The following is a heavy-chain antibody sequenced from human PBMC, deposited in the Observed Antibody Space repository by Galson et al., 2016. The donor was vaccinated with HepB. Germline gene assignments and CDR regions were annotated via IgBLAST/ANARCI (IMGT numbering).Heavy chain of an antibody. CDR1: GYTFINYG. CDR2: ISTYNGNT. Sequence: SVKVSCKASGYTFINYGISWVRQAPGQGLEWMGWISTYNGNTKYAQELQDRLTMTTDTPTSTAYMELRSLRYDDTAVYYCVRGGLGVWGQGTTVTVSS. V-gene: IGHV1-18*01. D-gene: IGHD7-27*01. J-gene: IGHJ6*02. CDR3: VRGGLGV.